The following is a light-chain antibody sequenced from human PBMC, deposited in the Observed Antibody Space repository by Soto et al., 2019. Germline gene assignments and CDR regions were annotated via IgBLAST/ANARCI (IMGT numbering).Light chain of an antibody. Sequence: ESVWTQSPGTLSWSPGERATLSCRASQSVSSNYLAWFQQKPGQAPRLLIYDASNRATGIPARFSGSGSETDFTLTISSLEPEDFAVYYCQQRSNWPHSITFGQGTRLEIK. CDR3: QQRSNWPHSIT. CDR2: DAS. CDR1: QSVSSNY. V-gene: IGKV3-11*01. J-gene: IGKJ5*01.